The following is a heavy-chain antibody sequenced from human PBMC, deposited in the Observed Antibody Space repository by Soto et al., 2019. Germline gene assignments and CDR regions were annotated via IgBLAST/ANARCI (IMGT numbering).Heavy chain of an antibody. D-gene: IGHD3-16*02. Sequence: QVQLQESGPGLVKPSETLSLTCTVSGGSINSYYWSWIRQPPGKGLEWIGYIYYSGSTNYNPSLKSRVTISVDTSKNQFSLKLSSVTAADTAVYYCARLYGLDAFDIWGQGTMFTVSS. CDR2: IYYSGST. CDR1: GGSINSYY. CDR3: ARLYGLDAFDI. J-gene: IGHJ3*02. V-gene: IGHV4-59*08.